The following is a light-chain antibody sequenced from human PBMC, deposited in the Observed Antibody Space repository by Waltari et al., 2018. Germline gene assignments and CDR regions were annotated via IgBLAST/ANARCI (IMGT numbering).Light chain of an antibody. CDR2: EVS. CDR1: SSDGGFYNY. J-gene: IGLJ1*01. Sequence: QSALTQPASVSGSPGQSITISCPGASSDGGFYNYVSWYQQHPGKVPKLMIYEVSNRPSGVSNRFSGSKSGNTASLTISGLQAEDEADYYCSSYTSSSTLVFGTGTKVTVL. V-gene: IGLV2-14*01. CDR3: SSYTSSSTLV.